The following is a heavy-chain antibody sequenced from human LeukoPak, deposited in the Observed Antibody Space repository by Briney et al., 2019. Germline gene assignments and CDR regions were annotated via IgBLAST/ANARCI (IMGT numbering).Heavy chain of an antibody. Sequence: GGSLRLSCGASGFTFSTYWLHWVRQAPGTGLVWVARINTDGSTINYADSVKGRFTIPRDDAKHTLYLQMNSLRAEDTAVYYCTRAGSYRFDYWGQGTLVTVSS. J-gene: IGHJ4*02. CDR1: GFTFSTYW. CDR2: INTDGSTI. V-gene: IGHV3-74*01. CDR3: TRAGSYRFDY. D-gene: IGHD1-26*01.